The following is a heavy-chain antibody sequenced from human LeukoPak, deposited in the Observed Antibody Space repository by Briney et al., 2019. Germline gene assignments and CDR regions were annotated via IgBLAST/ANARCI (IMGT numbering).Heavy chain of an antibody. J-gene: IGHJ3*01. Sequence: GGSLRLSCAATGLIFHNYALVWIRRAPGKGPEWVSAILGGGGTFYADAVKGRFTISRDNSKNTLYLQMNSLRAEDTATYYCGQDPNGNYIGAFDFWGRGTMVTVSS. D-gene: IGHD4-17*01. CDR1: GLIFHNYA. CDR3: GQDPNGNYIGAFDF. V-gene: IGHV3-23*01. CDR2: ILGGGGT.